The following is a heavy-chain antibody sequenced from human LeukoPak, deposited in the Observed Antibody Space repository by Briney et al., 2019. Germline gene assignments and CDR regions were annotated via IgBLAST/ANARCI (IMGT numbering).Heavy chain of an antibody. J-gene: IGHJ6*03. CDR2: IYTSGST. Sequence: SETLSLTCTVSGGSISSYYWSWIRQPAGKGLEWIGRIYTSGSTNYNPSLMSRVTMSVDTSKNQFSLKLSSVTAADTAVYYCARGVLDELTYYDFWSGPYYYYMDVWGKGTTVTVSS. CDR1: GGSISSYY. V-gene: IGHV4-4*07. CDR3: ARGVLDELTYYDFWSGPYYYYMDV. D-gene: IGHD3-3*01.